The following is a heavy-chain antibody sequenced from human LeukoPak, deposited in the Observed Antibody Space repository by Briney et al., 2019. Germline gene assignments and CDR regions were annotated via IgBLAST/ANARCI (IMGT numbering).Heavy chain of an antibody. CDR3: ARGRWNSGYSY. V-gene: IGHV4-34*01. Sequence: SETLSLTCAVYGGSFSGYYWSWIRQPPGKGLEWIGEINHSGSTNYNPSLKSRVTISVDTSKNQFSLKLSSVTAADTAVYYCARGRWNSGYSYWGQGTLVTVSS. J-gene: IGHJ4*02. D-gene: IGHD3-22*01. CDR2: INHSGST. CDR1: GGSFSGYY.